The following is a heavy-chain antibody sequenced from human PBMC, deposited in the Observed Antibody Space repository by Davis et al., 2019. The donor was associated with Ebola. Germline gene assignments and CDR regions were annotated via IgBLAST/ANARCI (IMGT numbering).Heavy chain of an antibody. CDR2: INPVTGGT. V-gene: IGHV1-46*01. J-gene: IGHJ3*02. CDR3: AREGGRYYDSSGYVFDI. CDR1: RYMFTSYY. D-gene: IGHD3-22*01. Sequence: ASVQVSCKASRYMFTSYYMHWVRQAPGQGLEWMGLINPVTGGTSYAQNFQVRVNMTRYTSPSTVYMELSSLGSEDTTVHYCAREGGRYYDSSGYVFDIWGQGTMVKVSS.